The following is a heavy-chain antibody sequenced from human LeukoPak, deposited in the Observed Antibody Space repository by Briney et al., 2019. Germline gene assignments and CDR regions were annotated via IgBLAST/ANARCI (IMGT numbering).Heavy chain of an antibody. CDR2: ISAYNGNT. D-gene: IGHD6-13*01. V-gene: IGHV1-18*01. J-gene: IGHJ5*02. Sequence: ASVKVSCKASGGSFSSYAISWVRQAPGQGLEWMGWISAYNGNTNYAQKLQGRVTMTTDTSTSTAYMELRSLRSDDTAVYYCARDVRRGIAAAGRDEGGPWGQGTLVTVSS. CDR1: GGSFSSYA. CDR3: ARDVRRGIAAAGRDEGGP.